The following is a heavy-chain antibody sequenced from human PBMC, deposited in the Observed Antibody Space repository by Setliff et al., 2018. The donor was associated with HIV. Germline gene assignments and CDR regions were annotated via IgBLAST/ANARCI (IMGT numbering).Heavy chain of an antibody. CDR1: GYTFKTFG. V-gene: IGHV7-4-1*02. J-gene: IGHJ4*02. CDR3: ARVGSYWSTFDY. CDR2: TNTETGNP. Sequence: GASVKVSCKASGYTFKTFGISWVRQAPGQGPEWMGWTNTETGNPMYAQGFKGRFVFSLDTSVSTAYLQINGLKAEDTAMYYCARVGSYWSTFDYWGQGALVTVSS. D-gene: IGHD1-26*01.